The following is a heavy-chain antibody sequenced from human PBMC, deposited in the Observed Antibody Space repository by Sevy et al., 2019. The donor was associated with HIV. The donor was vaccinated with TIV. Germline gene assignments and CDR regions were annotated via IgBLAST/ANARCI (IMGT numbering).Heavy chain of an antibody. J-gene: IGHJ4*02. D-gene: IGHD3-3*01. CDR2: INHSGST. V-gene: IGHV4-34*01. CDR3: ARRRPSGYYEY. CDR1: GGSFSGYY. Sequence: SETLSLTCAVYGGSFSGYYWSWIRQPPGKGLEWIGEINHSGSTNYNPSLKSRVTISVDTSRNQFSLKLSSVTAAEMAVYYCARRRPSGYYEYWGQGTLVTVSP.